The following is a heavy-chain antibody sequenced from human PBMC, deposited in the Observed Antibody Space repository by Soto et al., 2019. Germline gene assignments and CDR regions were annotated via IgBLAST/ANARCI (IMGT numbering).Heavy chain of an antibody. J-gene: IGHJ3*02. CDR2: IYYSGST. V-gene: IGHV4-31*03. Sequence: PSETLSLTCTVSGGSISSGGYYWSWIRQHPGKGLEWIGYIYYSGSTYYNPSLKSRVTISVDTSKNQFSLKLSSVTAADTAVYYCAREDDYGDYRSNDAFDIWGQGTMVTVSS. CDR3: AREDDYGDYRSNDAFDI. CDR1: GGSISSGGYY. D-gene: IGHD4-17*01.